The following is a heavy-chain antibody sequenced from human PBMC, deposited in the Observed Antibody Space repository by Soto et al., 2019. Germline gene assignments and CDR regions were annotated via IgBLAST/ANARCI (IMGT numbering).Heavy chain of an antibody. J-gene: IGHJ2*01. Sequence: QVQLQESGPGLVKPSQTLSLTCTVSGGSISSGGYYWSWIRQHPGKGLEWIGYIYYSGSTYYNPSLKSRVTISVGTSKNQFSLKLSSVTAADTAVYYCARIGYCSSTGCYEKVWYFDLWGRGTLVTVSS. D-gene: IGHD2-2*01. CDR1: GGSISSGGYY. V-gene: IGHV4-31*03. CDR3: ARIGYCSSTGCYEKVWYFDL. CDR2: IYYSGST.